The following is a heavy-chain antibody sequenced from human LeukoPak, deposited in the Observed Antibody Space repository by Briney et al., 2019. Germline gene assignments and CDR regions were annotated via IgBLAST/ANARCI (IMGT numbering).Heavy chain of an antibody. CDR3: ARGEVVVVTAIRYYYYGMDV. V-gene: IGHV1-69*02. CDR2: IIPIFGIA. J-gene: IGHJ6*02. D-gene: IGHD2-21*02. CDR1: GGTFSSYT. Sequence: EASVKVSCKASGGTFSSYTISWVRQAPGQGLEWMGRIIPIFGIANYAQKFQGRVTITADKSTSTAYMELSSLRSEDTAVYYCARGEVVVVTAIRYYYYGMDVWGQGTTVTVSS.